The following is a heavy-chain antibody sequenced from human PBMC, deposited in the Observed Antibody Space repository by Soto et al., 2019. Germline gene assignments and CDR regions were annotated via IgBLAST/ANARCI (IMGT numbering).Heavy chain of an antibody. CDR2: VYHTGDT. Sequence: PSEPLCLTYGVSGGTVASSHWWSWVRQSPSRGLEWIGNVYHTGDTNFNPSLQSRVTFSVDKSNNQFSLRLTSLTAADTAVYFCAREIVTAGGNNYFDPWGPGTKVTVSS. V-gene: IGHV4-4*02. CDR3: AREIVTAGGNNYFDP. J-gene: IGHJ5*02. CDR1: GGTVASSHW. D-gene: IGHD2-21*02.